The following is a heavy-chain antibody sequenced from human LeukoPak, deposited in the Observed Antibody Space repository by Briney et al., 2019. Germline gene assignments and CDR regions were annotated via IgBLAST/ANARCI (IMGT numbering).Heavy chain of an antibody. D-gene: IGHD3-22*01. CDR2: IKQDGSEK. CDR3: ARAYRGTMIVVIAKTFDY. CDR1: GFTFSSYE. Sequence: GGSLRLSCAASGFTFSSYEMNWVRQAPGKGLEWVANIKQDGSEKYYVDSVKGRFTISRDNAKNSLYLQMNSLRAEDTAVYYCARAYRGTMIVVIAKTFDYWGQGTLVTVSS. J-gene: IGHJ4*02. V-gene: IGHV3-7*01.